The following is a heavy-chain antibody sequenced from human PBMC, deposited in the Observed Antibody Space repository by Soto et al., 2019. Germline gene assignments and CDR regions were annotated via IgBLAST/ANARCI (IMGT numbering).Heavy chain of an antibody. CDR2: IIPIFGTT. CDR1: GVTFSSFA. J-gene: IGHJ4*02. V-gene: IGHV1-69*13. Sequence: SVKRSCKAAGVTFSSFASSWVRQAPGQGLEWMGGIIPIFGTTNYAQKFQGRVTITADESTSTAYMEVTTLRSEDTAVYYCARDRDHTYDYWGQGTLVTSPQ. CDR3: ARDRDHTYDY.